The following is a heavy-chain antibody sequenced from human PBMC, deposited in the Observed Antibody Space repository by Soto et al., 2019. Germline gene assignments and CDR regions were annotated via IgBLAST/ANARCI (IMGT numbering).Heavy chain of an antibody. CDR2: TRNKANSYTT. J-gene: IGHJ5*02. CDR3: ARGPPSDEYSSSYWFDP. D-gene: IGHD6-6*01. V-gene: IGHV3-72*01. CDR1: GFTFSDHY. Sequence: GGSLRLSCAASGFTFSDHYMDWVRQAPGKGLEWVGRTRNKANSYTTEYAASVKGRFTISRDDSKNSLYLQMNSLKTEDTAVYYCARGPPSDEYSSSYWFDPWGQGTLVTVSS.